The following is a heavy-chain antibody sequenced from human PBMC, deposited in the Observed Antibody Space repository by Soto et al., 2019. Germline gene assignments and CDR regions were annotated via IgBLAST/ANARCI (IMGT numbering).Heavy chain of an antibody. V-gene: IGHV4-59*01. CDR1: VGSISSYY. J-gene: IGHJ6*02. CDR3: ARCGVTGDYYYYGMDV. Sequence: QVQLQESGPGLVKPSETLSLTCTVSVGSISSYYWSWIRQPPGKGLEWIGYIYYSGSTNYNPSLRSRVTMSVDTSKNQFSLKLSSVTAADTAVYYCARCGVTGDYYYYGMDVWGQGTTVTVSS. CDR2: IYYSGST. D-gene: IGHD2-21*01.